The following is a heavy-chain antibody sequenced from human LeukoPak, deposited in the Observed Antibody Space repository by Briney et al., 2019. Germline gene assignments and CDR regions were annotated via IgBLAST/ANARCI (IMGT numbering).Heavy chain of an antibody. CDR3: ARVSADYYYDSSSDY. V-gene: IGHV4-30-4*08. CDR1: GGSISSGDYY. J-gene: IGHJ4*02. Sequence: PSETLSLTCIVSGGSISSGDYYWSWIRQPPGKGLEWIGYIYYSGSTYYNPSLKSRVTISVDTSKNQFSLKLSSVTAADTAVYYCARVSADYYYDSSSDYWGQGTLVTVSS. D-gene: IGHD3-22*01. CDR2: IYYSGST.